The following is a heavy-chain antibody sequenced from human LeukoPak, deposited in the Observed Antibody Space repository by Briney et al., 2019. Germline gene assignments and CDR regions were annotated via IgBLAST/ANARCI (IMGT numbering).Heavy chain of an antibody. D-gene: IGHD6-13*01. Sequence: PSGTLSLTCAVYGGSFSGYYWSWIRQPPGKGLEWIGYIYYSGSTNYNPSLKSRVTISVDTSKNQFSLKLSSVTAADTAVYYCARVYYSSSYDYWYFDLWGRGTLVTVSS. CDR3: ARVYYSSSYDYWYFDL. CDR2: IYYSGST. V-gene: IGHV4-59*01. CDR1: GGSFSGYY. J-gene: IGHJ2*01.